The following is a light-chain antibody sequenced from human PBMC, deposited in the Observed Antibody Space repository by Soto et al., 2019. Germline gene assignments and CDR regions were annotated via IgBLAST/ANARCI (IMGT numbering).Light chain of an antibody. CDR1: QSVLYSSNNKNY. V-gene: IGKV4-1*01. J-gene: IGKJ5*01. CDR3: QQYYDTPLT. CDR2: WAS. Sequence: DIVMTQSPDSLAVSLGERATINCKSSQSVLYSSNNKNYLAWYQQKPGQPPKLLIYWASTRGSGVPDRFSGSRSGTDFTLTVSSLQAEDVAIYYCQQYYDTPLTFGQGTRLEIK.